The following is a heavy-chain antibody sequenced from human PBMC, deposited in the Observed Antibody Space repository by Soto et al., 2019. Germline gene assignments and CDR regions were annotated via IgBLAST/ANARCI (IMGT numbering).Heavy chain of an antibody. CDR3: ARGNALDV. J-gene: IGHJ3*01. V-gene: IGHV6-1*01. CDR2: TYYRSKWFH. Sequence: SQTLSLTCAISGDSVSSDIASWNWIRQSPSRGLEWLGRTYYRSKWFHDYAASVKSRITINPDTSKNQFSLELNSMTPEDTAVYYCARGNALDVWGQGTVVTVSS. CDR1: GDSVSSDIAS. D-gene: IGHD3-10*01.